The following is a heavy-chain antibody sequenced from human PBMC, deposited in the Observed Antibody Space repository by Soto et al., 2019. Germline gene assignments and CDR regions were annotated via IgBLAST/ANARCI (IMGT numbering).Heavy chain of an antibody. V-gene: IGHV1-2*02. CDR3: ARSEAVLRRQNYYYYSGMDV. Sequence: QVQLVQSGADVKKPGASVKVSCKASGYTFTSYYVHWVRQAPGQGLEWMGWINPNTGGTNYAQKFQGGVTMTRAPSISTAYMELSRLRSDDTAMYYCARSEAVLRRQNYYYYSGMDVWGPGTTVTVSS. D-gene: IGHD4-17*01. J-gene: IGHJ6*02. CDR2: INPNTGGT. CDR1: GYTFTSYY.